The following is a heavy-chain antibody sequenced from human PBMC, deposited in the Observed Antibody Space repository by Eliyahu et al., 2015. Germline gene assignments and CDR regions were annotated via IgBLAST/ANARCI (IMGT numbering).Heavy chain of an antibody. CDR2: INTGNGNT. CDR1: GHTFNSYA. J-gene: IGHJ1*01. D-gene: IGHD3-22*01. Sequence: QVQLVQSGAEVKKPGASXKVSCKASGHTFNSYAIHWVRQAPGQRLEWMGWINTGNGNTKYSQMFQGRVTITRDTSASTAYMELSSLRSEDTAVYYCARHLLGSDYYYVEYFQHWGQGTLVTVSA. CDR3: ARHLLGSDYYYVEYFQH. V-gene: IGHV1-3*04.